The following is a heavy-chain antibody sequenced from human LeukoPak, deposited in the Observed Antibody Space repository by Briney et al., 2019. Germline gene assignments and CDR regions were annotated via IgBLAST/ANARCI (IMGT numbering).Heavy chain of an antibody. CDR2: ISSSGSTI. J-gene: IGHJ4*02. D-gene: IGHD6-13*01. CDR1: GFTFSDYY. CDR3: ARDLSRKAAAGIDY. Sequence: GGSLRLSCAASGFTFSDYYMSRIRQAPGKGLEWVSYISSSGSTIYYADSVKGRFTISRDNAKNSLYLQMNSLRAEDTAVYYCARDLSRKAAAGIDYWGQGTLVTVSS. V-gene: IGHV3-11*01.